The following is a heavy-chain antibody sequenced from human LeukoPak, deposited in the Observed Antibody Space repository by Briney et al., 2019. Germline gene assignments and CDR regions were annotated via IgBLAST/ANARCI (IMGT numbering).Heavy chain of an antibody. D-gene: IGHD3-3*01. Sequence: GGSLRLSCAASGFTFSSYSMNWVRQAPGKGLEWVLSISSSSSYIYYADSVKGRFTISRDNAKNSLYLQMNSLRAEDTAVYYCARDHDFWSGEFDYWGQGTLVTVSS. V-gene: IGHV3-21*01. J-gene: IGHJ4*02. CDR1: GFTFSSYS. CDR2: ISSSSSYI. CDR3: ARDHDFWSGEFDY.